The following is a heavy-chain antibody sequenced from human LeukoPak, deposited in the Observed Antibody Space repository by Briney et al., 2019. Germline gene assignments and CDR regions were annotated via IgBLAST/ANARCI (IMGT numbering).Heavy chain of an antibody. J-gene: IGHJ6*03. Sequence: SQALSPTCTVSGGSISSGSYYWSWIRQPAGKGLEWIGRIYTSGSTNYNPSLKSRVTISVDTSKNQFSLKLSSVTAADTAVYYCARVTLGYYMDVWGKGTTVTVSS. D-gene: IGHD5-18*01. CDR3: ARVTLGYYMDV. V-gene: IGHV4-61*02. CDR1: GGSISSGSYY. CDR2: IYTSGST.